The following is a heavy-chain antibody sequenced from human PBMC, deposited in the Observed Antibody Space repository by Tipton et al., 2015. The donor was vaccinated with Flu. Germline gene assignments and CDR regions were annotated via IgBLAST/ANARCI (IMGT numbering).Heavy chain of an antibody. V-gene: IGHV4-38-2*01. CDR2: VHRYGTT. D-gene: IGHD6-19*01. Sequence: TLSLTCAVSGDSISSDYFWGWIRQPPGKGLEWIATVHRYGTTYYNPSLKSRVTISVDTSKNQFSLKLSSVTAADTAVYYCVRASLTSGWPVYFDYWGQGTLVTVSS. CDR3: VRASLTSGWPVYFDY. J-gene: IGHJ4*02. CDR1: GDSISSDYF.